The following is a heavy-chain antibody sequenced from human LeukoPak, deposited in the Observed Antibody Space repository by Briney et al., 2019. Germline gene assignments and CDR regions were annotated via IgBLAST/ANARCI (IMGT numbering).Heavy chain of an antibody. CDR3: ARVDAITIYYFDY. CDR2: INPNSGGT. D-gene: IGHD3-3*01. Sequence: GASVKVSYKASGYTFTGYYMHWVRQAPGQGLEWMGWINPNSGGTNYAQKFQGRVTVTRDTSISTAYMELSRLRSDDTAVYYCARVDAITIYYFDYWGQGTLVTVSS. CDR1: GYTFTGYY. V-gene: IGHV1-2*02. J-gene: IGHJ4*02.